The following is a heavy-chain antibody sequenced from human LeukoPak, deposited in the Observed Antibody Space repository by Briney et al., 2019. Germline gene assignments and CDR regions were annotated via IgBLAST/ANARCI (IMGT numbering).Heavy chain of an antibody. V-gene: IGHV3-74*01. CDR1: GLTFSSYW. J-gene: IGHJ6*03. D-gene: IGHD5-24*01. CDR2: MNSDGRST. Sequence: GGSLRLSCAASGLTFSSYWMHWVRQAPGKGLVWVSRMNSDGRSTLCADCETRRLTISRDNAKNTLYLQMNSLRAEDTAVYYCARERKDGYNSGVYYYYYMDVWGKGTTVTISS. CDR3: ARERKDGYNSGVYYYYYMDV.